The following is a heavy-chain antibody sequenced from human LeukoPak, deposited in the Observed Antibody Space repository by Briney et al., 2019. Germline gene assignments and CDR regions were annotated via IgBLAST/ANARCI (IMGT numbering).Heavy chain of an antibody. V-gene: IGHV4-30-2*01. D-gene: IGHD4-17*01. CDR3: ARNLGTVSTGFWFDP. CDR2: IYHSGST. Sequence: SQTLSLTCAVSGGSISSGGYSWSWIRQPPGKGLEWIGYIYHSGSTYYNPSLKSRVTISVDRSKNQFSLKLSSVTAADTAVYYCARNLGTVSTGFWFDPWGQGTLVTVSS. CDR1: GGSISSGGYS. J-gene: IGHJ5*02.